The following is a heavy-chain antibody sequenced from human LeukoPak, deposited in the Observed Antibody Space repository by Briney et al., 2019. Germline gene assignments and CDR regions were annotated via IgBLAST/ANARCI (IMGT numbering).Heavy chain of an antibody. CDR3: VRDYGWSFDY. Sequence: PGGSLRLSCAASGFTFSTYSMNWVRQAPGKRLEWVSYIDRSGTNIKYADSVKGRFTISRDNAKNSLYLQMNSLRAEDTAVYYCVRDYGWSFDYWGQGTLVTVSS. CDR1: GFTFSTYS. CDR2: IDRSGTNI. D-gene: IGHD2-8*02. J-gene: IGHJ4*02. V-gene: IGHV3-48*04.